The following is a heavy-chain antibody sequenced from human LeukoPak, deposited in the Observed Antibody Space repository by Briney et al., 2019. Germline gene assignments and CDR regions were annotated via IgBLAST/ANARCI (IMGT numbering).Heavy chain of an antibody. D-gene: IGHD6-6*01. CDR2: INPNSGGT. CDR3: AREEYSSSGSDFDY. J-gene: IGHJ4*02. Sequence: ASVKVFCKASGYTFTGYYMHWVRQAPGQGLEWMGWINPNSGGTNYAQKFQGRVTMTRDTSISTAYMELSRLRSDDTAAYYCAREEYSSSGSDFDYWGQGTLVTVSS. V-gene: IGHV1-2*02. CDR1: GYTFTGYY.